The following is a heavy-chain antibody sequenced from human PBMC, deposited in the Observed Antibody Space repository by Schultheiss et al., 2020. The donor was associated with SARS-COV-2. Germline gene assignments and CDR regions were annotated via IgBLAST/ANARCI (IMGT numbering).Heavy chain of an antibody. V-gene: IGHV3-30*18. D-gene: IGHD4-23*01. CDR1: GFTFSSSG. CDR3: AKGASPGGPEY. Sequence: GESLKISCAASGFTFSSSGMHWVRQAPGKGLEWVAFISYDGSTEYYGDSVRGRFTISRDNSKNTLYLQMNSLRADDTAVYLCAKGASPGGPEYWGQGTLVTVSS. J-gene: IGHJ4*02. CDR2: ISYDGSTE.